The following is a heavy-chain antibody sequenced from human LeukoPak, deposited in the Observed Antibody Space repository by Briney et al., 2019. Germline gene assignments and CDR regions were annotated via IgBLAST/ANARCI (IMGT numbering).Heavy chain of an antibody. CDR2: ISAYNDNT. CDR3: ARARRDSSSSYVY. J-gene: IGHJ4*02. D-gene: IGHD6-13*01. V-gene: IGHV1-18*01. Sequence: ASVKVSCKASGYTFTSYGISWVRQAPGQGLEWMGRISAYNDNTNYAQNLQGRVTMTTDTSTSTAYMELRSLGSDDTAVYYCARARRDSSSSYVYWGQGTLVTVSS. CDR1: GYTFTSYG.